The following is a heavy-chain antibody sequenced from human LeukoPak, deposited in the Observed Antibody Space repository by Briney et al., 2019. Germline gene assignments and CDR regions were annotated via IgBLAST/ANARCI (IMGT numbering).Heavy chain of an antibody. CDR1: GGSISSGDYY. Sequence: SETLSLTRTVSGGSISSGDYYWSWIRQPPGKGLECIAYMYYSGSTNYNPSLKSRVTMSADTAKNQLSLKLSSVTAADTAVYYCARPYYYDSRIDPWGQGILVTVSS. CDR3: ARPYYYDSRIDP. D-gene: IGHD3-22*01. V-gene: IGHV4-30-4*01. CDR2: MYYSGST. J-gene: IGHJ5*02.